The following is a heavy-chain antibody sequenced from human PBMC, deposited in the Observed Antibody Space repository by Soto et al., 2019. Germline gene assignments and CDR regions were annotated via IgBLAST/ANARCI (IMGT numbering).Heavy chain of an antibody. D-gene: IGHD6-6*01. CDR3: AKSPIKNMAASRDLGLFDY. CDR2: INPNSGGT. CDR1: RYTFTGYY. Sequence: SKAPRYTFTGYYLYWAQQAPGQGLEWMGWINPNSGGTNYAQKFQGWVTMTRDTSISTAYMELSRLRSDDTAVYFCAKSPIKNMAASRDLGLFDYWGQGTLVTVSS. J-gene: IGHJ4*02. V-gene: IGHV1-2*04.